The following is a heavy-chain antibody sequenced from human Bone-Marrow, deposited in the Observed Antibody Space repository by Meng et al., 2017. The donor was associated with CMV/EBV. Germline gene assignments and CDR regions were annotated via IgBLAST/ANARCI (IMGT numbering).Heavy chain of an antibody. V-gene: IGHV3-53*01. CDR1: GFTVSSNY. CDR2: IYSGGST. J-gene: IGHJ4*02. Sequence: GESLKISCAASGFTVSSNYMSWVRQAPGKGLEWVSVIYSGGSTYYADSVKGRFTISRDNSKNTPYLQMNSLRAEDTAVYYCARSSGAARLYYFDYWGQGTLVTVSS. D-gene: IGHD6-6*01. CDR3: ARSSGAARLYYFDY.